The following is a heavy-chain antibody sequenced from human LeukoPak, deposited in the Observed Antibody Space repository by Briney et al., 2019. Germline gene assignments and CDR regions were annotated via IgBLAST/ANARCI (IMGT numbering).Heavy chain of an antibody. CDR3: AREGYGDYAMDY. D-gene: IGHD4-17*01. J-gene: IGHJ4*02. CDR2: IYYSGST. V-gene: IGHV4-39*07. CDR1: GGSISSSSYY. Sequence: SETLSLTCTVSGGSISSSSYYWGWIRQPPGKGLEWIGSIYYSGSTYYNPSLKSRVTISVDTSKNQFSLKLSSVTAADTAVYYCAREGYGDYAMDYWGQGTLVTVSS.